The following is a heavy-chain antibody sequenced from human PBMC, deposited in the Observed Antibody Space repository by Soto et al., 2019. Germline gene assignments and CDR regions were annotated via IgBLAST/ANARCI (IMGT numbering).Heavy chain of an antibody. Sequence: QVQLVQSGAEVKKPGASVKVSCKGSGYTFTSHGITWVRQAPGQGLEWMGWSSADNGDTKYAQKVQGRVTMTTETSTSTAYMELRSLRFDDTAIYYCARPRKWLRSGGMDVWGRGTTVTVSS. CDR2: SSADNGDT. D-gene: IGHD5-12*01. J-gene: IGHJ6*02. CDR1: GYTFTSHG. V-gene: IGHV1-18*01. CDR3: ARPRKWLRSGGMDV.